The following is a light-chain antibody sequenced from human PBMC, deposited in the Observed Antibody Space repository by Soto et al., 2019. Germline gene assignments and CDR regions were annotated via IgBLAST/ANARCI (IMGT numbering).Light chain of an antibody. CDR3: SSYTISSSYV. J-gene: IGLJ1*01. Sequence: QSALTQPASVSGSPGQSITISCSGTSSDVGRYNYVSWYQQHPGKAPKLILYDVSNRPSGISDRFSASKSGNMASLTISGLQAEDEADYYRSSYTISSSYVFGTGTKLTVL. CDR1: SSDVGRYNY. CDR2: DVS. V-gene: IGLV2-14*03.